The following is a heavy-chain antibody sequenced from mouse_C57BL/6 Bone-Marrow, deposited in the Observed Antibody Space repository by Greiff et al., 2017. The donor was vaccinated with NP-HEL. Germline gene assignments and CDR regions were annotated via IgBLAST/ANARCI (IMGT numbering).Heavy chain of an antibody. Sequence: EVQLQESGGDLVKPGGSLKLSCAASGFTFSSYGMSWVRQTPDKRLEWVATISSGGSYTYYPDSVKGRFTISRDNAKNTLYLQMSSLKSEDTAMYYCARRLLRVAYWGQGTLVTVSA. J-gene: IGHJ3*01. CDR3: ARRLLRVAY. D-gene: IGHD1-1*01. V-gene: IGHV5-6*01. CDR2: ISSGGSYT. CDR1: GFTFSSYG.